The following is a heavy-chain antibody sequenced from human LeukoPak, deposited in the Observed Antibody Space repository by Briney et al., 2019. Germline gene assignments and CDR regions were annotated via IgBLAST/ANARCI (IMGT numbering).Heavy chain of an antibody. CDR2: IIPIFGTA. Sequence: ASVKVSCKASGGTFSSNAISWVRQAPGQGLEWMGGIIPIFGTANYAQKFQGRVTITADESTSTAYMELSSLRSEDTAVYYCARGGRGSSWYYTLFDYWGQGTLVTVSS. J-gene: IGHJ4*02. CDR1: GGTFSSNA. V-gene: IGHV1-69*13. CDR3: ARGGRGSSWYYTLFDY. D-gene: IGHD6-13*01.